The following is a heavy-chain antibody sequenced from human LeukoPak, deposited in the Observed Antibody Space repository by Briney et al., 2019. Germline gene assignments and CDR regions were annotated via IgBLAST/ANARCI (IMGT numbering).Heavy chain of an antibody. V-gene: IGHV3-11*04. CDR3: ARGYSSGWQYYFDS. J-gene: IGHJ4*02. Sequence: PGGSLRLSCAASGFTFNAYYMIWIRQAPGKGLEWISYISGTGSSIYYADSVKGRFTISRDNAKKSLSLQMNSLRAEDTAVYYCARGYSSGWQYYFDSWGQGTLVTVSS. CDR2: ISGTGSSI. CDR1: GFTFNAYY. D-gene: IGHD6-19*01.